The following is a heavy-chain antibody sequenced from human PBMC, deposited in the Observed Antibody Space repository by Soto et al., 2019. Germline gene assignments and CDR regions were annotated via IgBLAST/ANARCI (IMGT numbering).Heavy chain of an antibody. D-gene: IGHD3-3*01. CDR3: ARVKRITIFGVVTPVDY. CDR2: ISAYNGNT. CDR1: GYTFTSYG. Sequence: QVQLVQSGAEVKKPGASVKVSCKASGYTFTSYGISWVRQAPGQGLEWIGWISAYNGNTNYAQKLQGRVTMTTDTSTSTAYMELRSLRSDDTAVYYCARVKRITIFGVVTPVDYWGQGTLVTVSS. J-gene: IGHJ4*02. V-gene: IGHV1-18*01.